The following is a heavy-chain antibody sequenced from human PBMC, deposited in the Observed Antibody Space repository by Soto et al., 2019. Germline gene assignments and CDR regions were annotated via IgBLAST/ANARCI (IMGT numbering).Heavy chain of an antibody. CDR2: IYYSGST. CDR3: ARLYDYIWGSYRFFDY. V-gene: IGHV4-39*01. J-gene: IGHJ4*02. Sequence: SETLSLTCTVSGGSISSSSYYWGWIRQPPGKGLEWIGSIYYSGSTYYNPSLKSRVTISVDTSKNQFSLKLSSVTAADTAVYYCARLYDYIWGSYRFFDYWGQGTLVTAPQ. CDR1: GGSISSSSYY. D-gene: IGHD3-16*02.